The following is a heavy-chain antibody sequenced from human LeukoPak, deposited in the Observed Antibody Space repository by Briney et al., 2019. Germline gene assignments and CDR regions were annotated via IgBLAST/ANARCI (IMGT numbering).Heavy chain of an antibody. V-gene: IGHV3-7*01. D-gene: IGHD3-3*01. CDR3: ARDITLLRTIFGVVADYYYYMDV. J-gene: IGHJ6*03. Sequence: GGSLRLSCAASGFTFSNYWMSWVRQAPGKGLEWVANIKQDGSEKYYVDSVKGRFTISRDNAKKSLYLQMNSLRAEDTAVYYCARDITLLRTIFGVVADYYYYMDVWGKGTTVTVSS. CDR2: IKQDGSEK. CDR1: GFTFSNYW.